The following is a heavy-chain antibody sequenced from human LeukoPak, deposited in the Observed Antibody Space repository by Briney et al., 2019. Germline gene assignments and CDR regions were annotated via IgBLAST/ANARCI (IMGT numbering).Heavy chain of an antibody. CDR3: ARSRIQLWNSPFDY. CDR2: IYYSGST. J-gene: IGHJ4*02. V-gene: IGHV4-59*01. CDR1: GGSINNYY. Sequence: PSETLSLTCTVSGGSINNYYWSWIRQPPGKGLEWIGYIYYSGSTNYNPSLKSRVTISVDTSKNQFSLRLNSVTAADTAVYYCARSRIQLWNSPFDYWGQGTLVTASS. D-gene: IGHD5-18*01.